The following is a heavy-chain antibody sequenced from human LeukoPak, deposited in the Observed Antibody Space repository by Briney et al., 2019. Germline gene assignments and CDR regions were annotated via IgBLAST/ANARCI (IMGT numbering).Heavy chain of an antibody. CDR2: ISTDSYYT. Sequence: GGSLRLSCVASGFTFSNYNMNWVRQAPGQGLERVSSISTDSYYTHYADSLKGRSTISRDNAKNSLYLQMNSLRVEDTAVYYCALCGGGACHKGYSAHWGQGTLVTVSS. V-gene: IGHV3-21*01. D-gene: IGHD2-21*02. CDR3: ALCGGGACHKGYSAH. CDR1: GFTFSNYN. J-gene: IGHJ4*02.